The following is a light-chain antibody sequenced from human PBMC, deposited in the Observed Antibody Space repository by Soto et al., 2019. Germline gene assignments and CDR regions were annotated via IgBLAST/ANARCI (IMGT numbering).Light chain of an antibody. J-gene: IGKJ3*01. Sequence: EMVLTQSPGTLSLSPGERATLSCRASQSVSSSYLAWYQQKPGQAPRLLIYGTSRRATGIPDWFSGSGSGTDFTLTISRLEPEDFAVYYCQQYGSSPLFTFGPGTKVDIK. CDR2: GTS. CDR3: QQYGSSPLFT. V-gene: IGKV3-20*01. CDR1: QSVSSSY.